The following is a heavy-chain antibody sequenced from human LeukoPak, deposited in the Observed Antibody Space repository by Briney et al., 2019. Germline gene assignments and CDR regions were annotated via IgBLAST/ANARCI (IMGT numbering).Heavy chain of an antibody. J-gene: IGHJ4*02. CDR1: GDSISSSYW. CDR2: IYHSGSP. CDR3: ASQGTFGGLRFLEWLPFDY. V-gene: IGHV4-4*02. D-gene: IGHD3-3*01. Sequence: SETLSLTCAVSGDSISSSYWWSWVRQPPGKGLEWIGEIYHSGSPNYNPSLKSRVTISVDKSKNQFSLKLSSVTAADTAVYYCASQGTFGGLRFLEWLPFDYWGQGTLVTVSS.